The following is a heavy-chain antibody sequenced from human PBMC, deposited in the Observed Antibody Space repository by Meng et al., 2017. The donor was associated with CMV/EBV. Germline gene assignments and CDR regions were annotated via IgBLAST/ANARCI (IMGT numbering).Heavy chain of an antibody. V-gene: IGHV1-8*01. CDR2: LTPTSGNT. Sequence: TFTRYDINCVRHATGQGLEWMGWLTPTSGNTGYAPKFQGRVTMTRNTSISTAYMELSSLRSEDTAVYYCARGQGYYGSGSYWGWFDPWGQGTLVTVSS. J-gene: IGHJ5*02. CDR1: TFTRYD. CDR3: ARGQGYYGSGSYWGWFDP. D-gene: IGHD3-10*01.